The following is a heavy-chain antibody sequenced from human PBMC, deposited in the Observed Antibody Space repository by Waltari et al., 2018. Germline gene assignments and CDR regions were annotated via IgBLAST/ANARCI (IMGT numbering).Heavy chain of an antibody. CDR1: GYTLTELS. J-gene: IGHJ5*02. CDR3: ATVLTMVRGVIITSAKWFDP. V-gene: IGHV1-24*01. CDR2: FGPEEGET. Sequence: QVQLVQSGAEVKKPGASVKVSCKVSGYTLTELSMHWVRQAPGKGLEWMGGFGPEEGETNYAPKVQGRVTMTEDTSTDTAYMELSSLRSEDTAVYYCATVLTMVRGVIITSAKWFDPWGQGTLVTVSS. D-gene: IGHD3-10*01.